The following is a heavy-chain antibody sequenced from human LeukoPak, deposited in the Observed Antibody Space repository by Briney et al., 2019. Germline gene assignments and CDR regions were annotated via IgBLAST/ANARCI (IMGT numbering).Heavy chain of an antibody. J-gene: IGHJ4*02. CDR1: GGSISSSSYY. CDR3: ASPGIVAAGTDRGFDY. D-gene: IGHD6-13*01. V-gene: IGHV4-39*07. Sequence: SETLSLTCTVSGGSISSSSYYWGWIRQPPGKGLEWIGNIYYSGSTNYNPSLKSRVTISVDTSKNQFSLRLSSVTAADTAVYYCASPGIVAAGTDRGFDYWGQGTLVTVSS. CDR2: IYYSGST.